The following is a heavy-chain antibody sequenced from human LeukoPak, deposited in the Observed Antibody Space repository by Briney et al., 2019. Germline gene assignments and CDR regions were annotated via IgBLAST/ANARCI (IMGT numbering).Heavy chain of an antibody. CDR3: ARDEGYYDTSGNDY. Sequence: ASVKVSCKASGYTFSSYGITWVRQAPRQGLEWMGWVTPYNSNTYYAQKFQGRVVMTTDTSTTTAYMEVRSLRSDDTAVYYCARDEGYYDTSGNDYWGQGTLVTVSS. J-gene: IGHJ4*02. CDR2: VTPYNSNT. V-gene: IGHV1-18*01. CDR1: GYTFSSYG. D-gene: IGHD3-22*01.